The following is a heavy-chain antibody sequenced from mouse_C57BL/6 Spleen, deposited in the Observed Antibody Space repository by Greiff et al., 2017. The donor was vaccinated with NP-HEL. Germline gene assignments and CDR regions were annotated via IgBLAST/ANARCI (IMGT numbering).Heavy chain of an antibody. CDR1: GYTFTSYW. D-gene: IGHD1-1*01. Sequence: VQLQQPGAELVKPGASVKLSCRASGYTFTSYWMHWVKQRPGRGLEWIGRIDPNSGGTKYNEKFKSKATLTVDKPSSTAYMQLSSLTSEDSAVYYCARESEFCYYQYYYAMDYWGQGTSVTVSS. J-gene: IGHJ4*01. V-gene: IGHV1-72*01. CDR3: ARESEFCYYQYYYAMDY. CDR2: IDPNSGGT.